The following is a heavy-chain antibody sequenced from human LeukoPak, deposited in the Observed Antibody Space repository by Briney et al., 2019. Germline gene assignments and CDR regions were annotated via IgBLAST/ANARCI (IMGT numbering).Heavy chain of an antibody. J-gene: IGHJ4*02. Sequence: ASVKVSCKASGYSFTSNYIHWVRQAPAQGLEWMGMIYSRDGSTSYAQRVRGRVTVTRDTYTSKVQLELRGPRSEGTGVYYCARYQEGFDYWGRGTLVTVSS. CDR2: IYSRDGST. V-gene: IGHV1-46*01. CDR1: GYSFTSNY. CDR3: ARYQEGFDY.